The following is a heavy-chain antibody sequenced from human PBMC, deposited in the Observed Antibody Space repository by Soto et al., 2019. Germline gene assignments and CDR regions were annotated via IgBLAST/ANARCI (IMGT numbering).Heavy chain of an antibody. D-gene: IGHD2-21*02. CDR3: ARGGVVVVTAVGDWFDP. Sequence: QVQLVQSGAEVKKPGASVKVSCKASGYTFTSYYMHWVRQAPGQGLEWMGIINPSSGSTSYAQKFQGRVTMTRDTSTSTVYMELSSLRSEDTAVYYCARGGVVVVTAVGDWFDPWGQGTLVTVSS. CDR2: INPSSGST. V-gene: IGHV1-46*01. J-gene: IGHJ5*02. CDR1: GYTFTSYY.